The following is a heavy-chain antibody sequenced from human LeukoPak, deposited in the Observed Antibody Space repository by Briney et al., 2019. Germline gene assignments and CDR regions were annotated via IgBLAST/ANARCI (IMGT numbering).Heavy chain of an antibody. Sequence: ASVKVSCKASGGTFSSYAISWVRQAPGQGLEWMGGIIPIFGTANYAQKFQGRVTITADKSTSTAYMELSSLRSEDTAVYYCASAFYGSGSYDYWGQGTLVTVPS. CDR3: ASAFYGSGSYDY. V-gene: IGHV1-69*06. D-gene: IGHD3-10*01. CDR2: IIPIFGTA. CDR1: GGTFSSYA. J-gene: IGHJ4*02.